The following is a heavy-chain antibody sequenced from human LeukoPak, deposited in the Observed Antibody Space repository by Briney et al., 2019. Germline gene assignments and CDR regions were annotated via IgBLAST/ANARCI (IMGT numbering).Heavy chain of an antibody. CDR3: AKGYCSGGNCHFYFYYGMDV. D-gene: IGHD2-15*01. J-gene: IGHJ6*02. CDR2: ISGSGINT. Sequence: GGSLRLSCAASGFTFSSHAMSWVRQAPGKGLEWVSAISGSGINTYYADSVKGRFTISRDNSKNTLYLQMNSLRAEDSAVYYCAKGYCSGGNCHFYFYYGMDVWGQGTAVTVSS. V-gene: IGHV3-23*01. CDR1: GFTFSSHA.